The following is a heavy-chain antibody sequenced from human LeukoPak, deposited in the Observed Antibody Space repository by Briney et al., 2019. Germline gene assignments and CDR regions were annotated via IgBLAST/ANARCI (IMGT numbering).Heavy chain of an antibody. J-gene: IGHJ4*02. D-gene: IGHD3-16*01. CDR3: ARLHDLYAGKYFDY. V-gene: IGHV1-18*01. CDR1: GYTFTSYG. CDR2: ISAYNGNA. Sequence: ASVKVSCKASGYTFTSYGISGVRQAPGQGLEWMGWISAYNGNANYAQKLQGRVTMTADTATSMAYMELGSLTSDDSAVYYCARLHDLYAGKYFDYWGQGTLVTVSS.